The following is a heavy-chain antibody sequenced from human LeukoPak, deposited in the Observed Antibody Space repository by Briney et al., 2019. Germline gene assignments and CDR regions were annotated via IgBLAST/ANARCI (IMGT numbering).Heavy chain of an antibody. CDR3: ARHRWELNFDY. V-gene: IGHV4-4*09. CDR1: GGSISSYY. J-gene: IGHJ4*02. Sequence: SETLSLTCTVSGGSISSYYWSWIRQPPGKGLEWIGYIYTSGSTNYNPSLKSRVTISVDTSKNQSSLKLSSVTAADTAVYYCARHRWELNFDYWGQGTLVTVSS. D-gene: IGHD1-26*01. CDR2: IYTSGST.